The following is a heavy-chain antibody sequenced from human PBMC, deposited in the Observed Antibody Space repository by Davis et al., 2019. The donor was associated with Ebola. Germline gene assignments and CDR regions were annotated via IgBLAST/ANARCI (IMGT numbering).Heavy chain of an antibody. J-gene: IGHJ4*02. Sequence: MPGGSLRLSCTVSGGSISSSSYYWSWIRQPPGKGLEWIGEINHSGSTNYNPSLKSRVTISVDTSKNQFSLKLSSVTAADTAVYYCARVQRRITIFGVAPPTQGGYFDYWGQGTLVTVSS. V-gene: IGHV4-39*07. CDR3: ARVQRRITIFGVAPPTQGGYFDY. CDR1: GGSISSSSYY. CDR2: INHSGST. D-gene: IGHD3-3*01.